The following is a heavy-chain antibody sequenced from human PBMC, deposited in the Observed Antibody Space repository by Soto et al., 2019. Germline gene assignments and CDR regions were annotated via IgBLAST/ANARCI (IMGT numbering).Heavy chain of an antibody. D-gene: IGHD3-9*01. CDR3: AEGIFTGYLRGNPNYSMDV. V-gene: IGHV4-59*01. CDR2: IYYSGST. J-gene: IGHJ6*02. Sequence: WTWIRQPPGKGLEWIGYIYYSGSTNYNPSLKSRVTISGDTSKNQFSLKLRFVTAADTAVYYCAEGIFTGYLRGNPNYSMDVWGQGTTVTVSS.